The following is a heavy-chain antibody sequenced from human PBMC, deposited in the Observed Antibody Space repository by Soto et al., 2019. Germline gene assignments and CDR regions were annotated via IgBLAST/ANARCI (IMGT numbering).Heavy chain of an antibody. V-gene: IGHV4-59*12. D-gene: IGHD1-26*01. J-gene: IGHJ5*02. CDR2: IYQSEST. Sequence: SETLSLTCTVSGGSISSYYWSWIRQPPGKGLEWIGNIYQSESTNYNPSLKSRVTISVDTSKNQFSLKLSSVTAADTAVYYCARGREPLTGGHCFDPWGQGTLVTVS. CDR3: ARGREPLTGGHCFDP. CDR1: GGSISSYY.